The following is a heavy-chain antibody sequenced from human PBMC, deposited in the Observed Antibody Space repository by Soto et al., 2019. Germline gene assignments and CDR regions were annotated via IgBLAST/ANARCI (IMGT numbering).Heavy chain of an antibody. CDR2: IIPIFGTA. CDR3: ARDTGYCSSTSCYPGAFDI. V-gene: IGHV1-69*13. Sequence: EASVKVSGKASGGTFSSYSISWVRQAPGQGLEWMGGIIPIFGTANYAQKFQGRVTITADESTSTAYMELSSLRSEDTAVYYCARDTGYCSSTSCYPGAFDIWGQGTMVTVSS. CDR1: GGTFSSYS. D-gene: IGHD2-2*01. J-gene: IGHJ3*02.